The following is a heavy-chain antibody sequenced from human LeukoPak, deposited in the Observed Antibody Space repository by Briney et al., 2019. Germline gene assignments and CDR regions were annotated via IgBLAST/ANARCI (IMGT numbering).Heavy chain of an antibody. D-gene: IGHD3-22*01. Sequence: ASVKVSCKASGYTFTSYGVSWVRQAPGQGLEWMGWISAYNGNTNYAQKLQGRVTMTTDTSTSTAYMELRSLRSDDTAVYYCARAAYYYDSSNLDYWGQGTLVTVSS. CDR1: GYTFTSYG. V-gene: IGHV1-18*01. CDR2: ISAYNGNT. J-gene: IGHJ4*02. CDR3: ARAAYYYDSSNLDY.